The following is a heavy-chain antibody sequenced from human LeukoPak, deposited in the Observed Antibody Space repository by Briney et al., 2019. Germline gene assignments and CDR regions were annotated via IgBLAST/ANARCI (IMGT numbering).Heavy chain of an antibody. J-gene: IGHJ6*02. V-gene: IGHV4-39*01. D-gene: IGHD1-26*01. Sequence: PSETLSLTCTVSGGSISSSSYYWGWIRQPPGKGLEWIGSIYYSESTYYNPSLKSRVTISVDTSKNQFSLKLSSVTAADTAVYYCARGSYGSSLNYYGMDVWGQGTTVTVSS. CDR3: ARGSYGSSLNYYGMDV. CDR1: GGSISSSSYY. CDR2: IYYSEST.